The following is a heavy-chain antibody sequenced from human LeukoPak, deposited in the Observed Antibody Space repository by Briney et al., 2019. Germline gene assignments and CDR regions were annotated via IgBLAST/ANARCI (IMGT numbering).Heavy chain of an antibody. D-gene: IGHD3-3*01. J-gene: IGHJ4*02. CDR3: ARLGVFNYVFWGGYYTYFDY. CDR2: IYTSGST. CDR1: GGSISSYY. Sequence: ASETLSLTCTVSGGSISSYYWSWIRQPPGKGLEWIGYIYTSGSTNYNPSLKSRVTISVDTSKNQFSLKLSSVTAADTAVYYWARLGVFNYVFWGGYYTYFDYWAQETLVTVPS. V-gene: IGHV4-4*09.